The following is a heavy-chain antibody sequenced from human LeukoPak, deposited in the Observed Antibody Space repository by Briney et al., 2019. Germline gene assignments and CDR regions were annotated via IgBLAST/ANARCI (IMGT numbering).Heavy chain of an antibody. D-gene: IGHD5-18*01. Sequence: GGSLRLSCAASGFTFSSYWMSWVRQAPGKGLEWVANIKQDGSEKYYVDSVKGQFTISRDNAKNSLYLQMNSLRAEDTAVYYCAREGWDTAMANYYYYGMDVWGQGTTVTVSS. V-gene: IGHV3-7*01. CDR2: IKQDGSEK. CDR3: AREGWDTAMANYYYYGMDV. CDR1: GFTFSSYW. J-gene: IGHJ6*02.